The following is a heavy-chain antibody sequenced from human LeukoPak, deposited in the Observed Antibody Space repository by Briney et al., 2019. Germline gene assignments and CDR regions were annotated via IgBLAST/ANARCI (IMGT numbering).Heavy chain of an antibody. D-gene: IGHD2-2*01. V-gene: IGHV4-30-2*01. CDR1: GVSISSGLYS. CDR3: ARLQYCSGNSCYWFDP. CDR2: IYHTGST. Sequence: SETLSLTCDVSGVSISSGLYSWSWIRQPLGKGLEWIGYIYHTGSTYYNPSLKSRVTISVDTSKNQFSLRLRSVTAADTAVSYCARLQYCSGNSCYWFDPWGQGTLVTVSS. J-gene: IGHJ5*02.